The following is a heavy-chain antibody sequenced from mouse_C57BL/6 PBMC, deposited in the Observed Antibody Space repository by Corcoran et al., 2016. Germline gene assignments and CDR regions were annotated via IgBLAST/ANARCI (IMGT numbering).Heavy chain of an antibody. V-gene: IGHV9-3*01. CDR3: ARTTTEGGYVDV. D-gene: IGHD1-1*01. CDR2: INPYSGVP. CDR1: GYPFTTYE. J-gene: IGHJ1*03. Sequence: QIQLVQSGPELKKPGETVKISCKASGYPFTTYEMSWVKQAPGKGLKWMGWINPYSGVPTYADDFKGRFAFSVETSASTAYLQINNLKNEDTATYCCARTTTEGGYVDVWGTGTTVTVST.